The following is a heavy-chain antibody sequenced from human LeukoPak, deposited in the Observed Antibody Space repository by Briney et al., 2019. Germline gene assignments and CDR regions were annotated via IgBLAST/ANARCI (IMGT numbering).Heavy chain of an antibody. J-gene: IGHJ4*02. Sequence: GGSLTLSCAASGFTFSSYWMHWVRQAPGKGLVWVSRINSDGSSTSYADSVRGRFSISRDNAKNTLYLQMNSLRAEDTAVYYCARGLSGYASSLGYWGQGTLVTVSA. CDR1: GFTFSSYW. CDR2: INSDGSST. V-gene: IGHV3-74*01. CDR3: ARGLSGYASSLGY. D-gene: IGHD6-6*01.